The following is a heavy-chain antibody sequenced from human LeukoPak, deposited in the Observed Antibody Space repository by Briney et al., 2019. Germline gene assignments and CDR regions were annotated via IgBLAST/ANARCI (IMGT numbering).Heavy chain of an antibody. CDR2: IPNDGTKT. CDR3: AREDSGNYYFDY. CDR1: GFSFSSYA. V-gene: IGHV3-30-3*01. Sequence: GGSLRLSCAASGFSFSSYAMHWVRQAPGKGLEWVAAIPNDGTKTYYADSVKGRFTISRDNSKNTLYLQMNSLRAEDTAVYYCAREDSGNYYFDYWGQGTLVTVSS. J-gene: IGHJ4*02. D-gene: IGHD1-26*01.